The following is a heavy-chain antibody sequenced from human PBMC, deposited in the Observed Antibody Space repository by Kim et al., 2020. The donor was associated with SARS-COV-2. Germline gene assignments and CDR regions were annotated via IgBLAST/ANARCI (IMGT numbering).Heavy chain of an antibody. V-gene: IGHV4-31*03. D-gene: IGHD3-10*01. CDR2: IYYSGST. J-gene: IGHJ4*02. CDR1: GGSISSGGYY. Sequence: SETLSLTCTVSGGSISSGGYYWSWIRQHPGKGLEWIGYIYYSGSTYYNPSLKSRVTISVDTSKNQFSLKLSSVTAADTAVYYCARRDRRVHYFDYRGQGTLVTVSS. CDR3: ARRDRRVHYFDY.